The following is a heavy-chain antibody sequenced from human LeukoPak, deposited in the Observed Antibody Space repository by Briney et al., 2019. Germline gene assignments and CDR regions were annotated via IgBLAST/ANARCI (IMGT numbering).Heavy chain of an antibody. J-gene: IGHJ4*02. CDR2: ISGSGGST. D-gene: IGHD3-9*01. CDR1: GFPFSSYA. CDR3: AKLDVYDILTGYYKGIEY. Sequence: HPGGSLRLSCAASGFPFSSYAMSWVRQAPGKGLEWVSAISGSGGSTFYADSVKGRFTISRDNSKNTLYLQMNSLRAEDTAVYYCAKLDVYDILTGYYKGIEYWGQGTPVTVSS. V-gene: IGHV3-23*01.